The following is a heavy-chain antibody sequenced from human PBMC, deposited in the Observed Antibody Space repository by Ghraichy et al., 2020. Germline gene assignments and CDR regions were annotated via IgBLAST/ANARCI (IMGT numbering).Heavy chain of an antibody. CDR2: IIPIFGTA. J-gene: IGHJ4*02. CDR1: GGTFSSYA. CDR3: ARPYSSGWHGGGHYFDY. V-gene: IGHV1-69*05. Sequence: SVKVSCKASGGTFSSYAISWVRQAPGQGLEWMGGIIPIFGTANYAQKFQGRVTITTDESTSTAYMELSSLRSEDTAVYYCARPYSSGWHGGGHYFDYWGQGTLVTVSS. D-gene: IGHD6-19*01.